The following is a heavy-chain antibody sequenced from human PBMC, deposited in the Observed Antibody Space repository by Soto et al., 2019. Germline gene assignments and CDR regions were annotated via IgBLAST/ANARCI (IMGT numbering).Heavy chain of an antibody. CDR1: GYTFTNYG. J-gene: IGHJ4*02. CDR3: ARGPDPTYSDH. V-gene: IGHV1-18*01. Sequence: QVQLVQSGAEVRKPGASVKVSCKTSGYTFTNYGINWVRQAPGQGLEWMGWINGYNGKTNYAQRVQGRVTLTTATSTTTAYMELRSLRSDDPAISYCARGPDPTYSDHWGQGTLVTVSS. CDR2: INGYNGKT.